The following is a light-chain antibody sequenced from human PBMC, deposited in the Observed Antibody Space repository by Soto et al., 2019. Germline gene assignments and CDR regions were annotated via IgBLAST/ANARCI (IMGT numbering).Light chain of an antibody. CDR2: EVS. Sequence: QSALTQPASVSGSPGQSITISCTGTSSDVGGYNYVSWYQQHPGKAPKLMIYEVSNRPSGVSNRFSGSKSGNTASLTISGLQAEDEADYYCSSYTSSSTHGYVFGTGTQLTVL. V-gene: IGLV2-14*01. CDR1: SSDVGGYNY. CDR3: SSYTSSSTHGYV. J-gene: IGLJ1*01.